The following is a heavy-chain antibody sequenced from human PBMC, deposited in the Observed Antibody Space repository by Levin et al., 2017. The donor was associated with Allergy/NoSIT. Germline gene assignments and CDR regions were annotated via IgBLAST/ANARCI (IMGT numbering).Heavy chain of an antibody. CDR2: IYPGDSDT. Sequence: GGSLRLSCKGSGYSFTSYWIGWVRQMPGKGLEWMGFIYPGDSDTRYSPSFQGQVTISADKSISTAYLQWSSLKASDTAIYYCARHVKSDYYFDCWGQGTLVTVSS. J-gene: IGHJ4*02. V-gene: IGHV5-51*01. CDR1: GYSFTSYW. D-gene: IGHD2/OR15-2a*01. CDR3: ARHVKSDYYFDC.